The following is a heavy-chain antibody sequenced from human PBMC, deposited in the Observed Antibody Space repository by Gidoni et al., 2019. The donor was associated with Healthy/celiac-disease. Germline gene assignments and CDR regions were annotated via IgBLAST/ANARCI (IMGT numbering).Heavy chain of an antibody. Sequence: QVQLVESGGGVVQPGRSLRLSCAASGCTFSSYGMHWVRQAPGKGREWVAVISYDGSNKYYADSVKGRFTISRDNSKNTLYLQMNSLRAEDTAVYYCAKDIGRWELNFGMDVWGQGTTVTVSS. CDR2: ISYDGSNK. V-gene: IGHV3-30*18. J-gene: IGHJ6*02. CDR3: AKDIGRWELNFGMDV. CDR1: GCTFSSYG. D-gene: IGHD1-26*01.